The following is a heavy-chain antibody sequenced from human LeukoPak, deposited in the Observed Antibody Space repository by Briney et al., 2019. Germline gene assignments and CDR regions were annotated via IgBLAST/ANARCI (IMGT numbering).Heavy chain of an antibody. J-gene: IGHJ5*02. D-gene: IGHD2-21*02. CDR1: GGSFSGYY. Sequence: SETLSLTCAVYGGSFSGYYWSWIRQPPGKGLEWIGEINHSGSTNYNPSLKSRVTISVDKSKNQSSLKLSSVTAADTAVYYCARGAYCGGDCYSEGKYNWFDPWGQGTLVTVSS. CDR2: INHSGST. CDR3: ARGAYCGGDCYSEGKYNWFDP. V-gene: IGHV4-34*01.